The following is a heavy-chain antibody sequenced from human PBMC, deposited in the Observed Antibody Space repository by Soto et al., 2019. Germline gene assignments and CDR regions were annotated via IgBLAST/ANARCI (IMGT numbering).Heavy chain of an antibody. CDR3: ARGGYSYGGSYYYGMDV. J-gene: IGHJ6*02. CDR1: GGTFSSYA. V-gene: IGHV1-69*12. Sequence: QVQLVQSGAEVKKPGSSVKVSCKASGGTFSSYAISWVRQAPGQGLEWMGGIIPIFGTANYAQKFQGRVTITADESTSTAYMELSSLRSEDTAVYYCARGGYSYGGSYYYGMDVWGQGTTVTVSS. CDR2: IIPIFGTA. D-gene: IGHD5-18*01.